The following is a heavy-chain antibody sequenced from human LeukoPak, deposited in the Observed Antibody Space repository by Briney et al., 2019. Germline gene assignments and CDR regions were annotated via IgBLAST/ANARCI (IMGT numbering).Heavy chain of an antibody. D-gene: IGHD6-13*01. V-gene: IGHV4-39*01. CDR1: GGSISSSSYY. CDR3: ARRHSSSWSTFDY. J-gene: IGHJ4*02. Sequence: PSETLSLTCTVSGGSISSSSYYWGWIRQPPGKGLEWIGSIYYSGNTYYNPSLKSRVTISVDTSKNQCSLKLSSVTAADTAVYYCARRHSSSWSTFDYWGQGTLVSVSS. CDR2: IYYSGNT.